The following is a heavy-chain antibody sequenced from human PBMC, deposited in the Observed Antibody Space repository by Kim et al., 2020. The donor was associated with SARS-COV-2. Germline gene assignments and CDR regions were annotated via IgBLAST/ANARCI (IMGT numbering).Heavy chain of an antibody. Sequence: GGSLRLFCAASGFTFSSYEMNWVRQAPGKGLEWVSYISSSGSTIYYADSVKGRFAISRDNAKNSLYLQMNSLRAEDTAVYYCAREPPGRMTIFGVVTRYGVGVWSQGTTVTVSS. J-gene: IGHJ6*02. CDR1: GFTFSSYE. D-gene: IGHD3-3*01. V-gene: IGHV3-48*03. CDR2: ISSSGSTI. CDR3: AREPPGRMTIFGVVTRYGVGV.